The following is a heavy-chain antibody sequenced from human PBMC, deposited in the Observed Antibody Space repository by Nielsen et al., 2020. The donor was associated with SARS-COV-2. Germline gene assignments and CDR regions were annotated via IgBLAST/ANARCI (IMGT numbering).Heavy chain of an antibody. CDR2: ISASGGST. J-gene: IGHJ6*02. Sequence: GESLKISCIASGFTFNIYAMAWVRRTPGRGLQWVSGISASGGSTYYTDSVKGRFAVSRDNSRNTLYLQMHSLRVEDTAVYYCAKDRSLYYYYGMDVWGQGTTVTVSS. CDR1: GFTFNIYA. CDR3: AKDRSLYYYYGMDV. V-gene: IGHV3-23*01.